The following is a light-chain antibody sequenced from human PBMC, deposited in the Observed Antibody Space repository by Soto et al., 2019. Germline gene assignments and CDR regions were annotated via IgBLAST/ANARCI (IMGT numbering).Light chain of an antibody. CDR1: SSDVGGYNY. CDR2: EVS. V-gene: IGLV2-14*01. CDR3: CSYTSSSTPFV. Sequence: QSVLTQPASVSGSPGQSTTISCTGTSSDVGGYNYVSWYQQHPGKAPKLMIYEVSNRPSGVSNRFSGSKSGNTASLTISGLQAEDEADYYCCSYTSSSTPFVFGTGTKLTVL. J-gene: IGLJ1*01.